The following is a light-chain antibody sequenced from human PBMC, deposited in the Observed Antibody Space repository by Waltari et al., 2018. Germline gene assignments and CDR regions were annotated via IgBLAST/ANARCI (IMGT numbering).Light chain of an antibody. V-gene: IGLV2-8*01. J-gene: IGLJ2*01. Sequence: QSALTQPPSASGSPGQSVTISCTGTRSDVGAYNYVSWYQQHPGKAPKLIIYEVSKRPSGVPDRFSGSKSGNTASLTVSGLQAEDEADYYCSSYAGNYNVVFGGGTKLTVL. CDR1: RSDVGAYNY. CDR2: EVS. CDR3: SSYAGNYNVV.